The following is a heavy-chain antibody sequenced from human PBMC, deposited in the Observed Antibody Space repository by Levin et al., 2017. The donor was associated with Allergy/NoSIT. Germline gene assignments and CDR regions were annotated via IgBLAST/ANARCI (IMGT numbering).Heavy chain of an antibody. CDR1: GFTFDDYA. D-gene: IGHD3-10*01. V-gene: IGHV3-9*01. CDR2: LLFPLFLL. Sequence: SLRLSCAASGFTFDDYAMHWVRQAPGKGLEWFSFLLFPLFLLCSSSSFKGRFTISRDNAKNSLYLQMNSLRTEDTALYYCARDNIGLPDAFDIWGQGTMVIVSS. CDR3: ARDNIGLPDAFDI. J-gene: IGHJ3*02.